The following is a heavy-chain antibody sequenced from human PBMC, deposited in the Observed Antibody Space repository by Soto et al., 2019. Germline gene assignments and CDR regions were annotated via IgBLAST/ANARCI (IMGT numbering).Heavy chain of an antibody. V-gene: IGHV3-74*01. J-gene: IGHJ4*02. D-gene: IGHD1-7*01. CDR3: AKGDWDYIAGHFDY. CDR1: GFTFNRYW. Sequence: GGSLRLSCAASGFTFNRYWMYWVRQAPGKGLVWVSRIDSDGSSTTYADSVKGRFTISRDISKNTLYLQMNSLRAEDTAVYYCAKGDWDYIAGHFDYWGQGTLVTVSS. CDR2: IDSDGSST.